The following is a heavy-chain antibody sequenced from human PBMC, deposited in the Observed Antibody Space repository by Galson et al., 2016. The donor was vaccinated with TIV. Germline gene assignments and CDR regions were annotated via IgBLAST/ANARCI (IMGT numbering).Heavy chain of an antibody. CDR3: ARSGDYGDY. CDR1: GYTLTSYD. J-gene: IGHJ4*02. V-gene: IGHV1-8*02. D-gene: IGHD4-17*01. CDR2: MNPNSGNT. Sequence: SVKVSCKASGYTLTSYDINWVRRATGQGLEWMGWMNPNSGNTGYAQKFRDRVTMTRNTSVRTAYMELSSLRSEDTAVDYCARSGDYGDYWGQGTLVTVSS.